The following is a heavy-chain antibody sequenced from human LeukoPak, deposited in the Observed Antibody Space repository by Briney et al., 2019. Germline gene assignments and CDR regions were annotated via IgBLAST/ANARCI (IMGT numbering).Heavy chain of an antibody. Sequence: SETLSLTCAVYGGSFSGYYWSWIRQPPGKGLEWIGEINHSGSTNYNPSLKSRVTISVDTSKNQFSLRLSSVTAAGTAMYYCARGGLAVTTLIFSYWGQGTLVTVSS. CDR2: INHSGST. J-gene: IGHJ4*02. CDR1: GGSFSGYY. V-gene: IGHV4-34*01. D-gene: IGHD4-4*01. CDR3: ARGGLAVTTLIFSY.